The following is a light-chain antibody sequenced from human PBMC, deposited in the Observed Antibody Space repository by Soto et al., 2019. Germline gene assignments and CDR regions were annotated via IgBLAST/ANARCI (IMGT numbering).Light chain of an antibody. Sequence: QSALTQPASVSGSPGQSITISCTGTSSDVGNYIFVSWYRQHPGKAPKLMSYDINNRPSGVSNRFSGSKSGNTASLTISGLQAEDEADYYCVSYTTSASYVFGTGTKGTVL. V-gene: IGLV2-14*01. CDR3: VSYTTSASYV. CDR1: SSDVGNYIF. CDR2: DIN. J-gene: IGLJ1*01.